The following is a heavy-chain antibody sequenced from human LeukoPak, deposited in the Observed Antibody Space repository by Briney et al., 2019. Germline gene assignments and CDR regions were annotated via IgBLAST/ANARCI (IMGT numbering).Heavy chain of an antibody. D-gene: IGHD5-24*01. V-gene: IGHV3-23*01. CDR2: ISGSGGST. Sequence: GGSLRLSCAASGFTFSSYGMSWVRQAPGKGLEWVSAISGSGGSTYYADSVKGRFTISRDNSRNTLYLQMHSLTAGDTALYYCAKERDDYNPVCDYWGQGTLVTVSS. J-gene: IGHJ4*02. CDR3: AKERDDYNPVCDY. CDR1: GFTFSSYG.